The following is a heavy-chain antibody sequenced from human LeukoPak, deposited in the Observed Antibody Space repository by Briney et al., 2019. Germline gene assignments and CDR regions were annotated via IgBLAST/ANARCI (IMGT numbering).Heavy chain of an antibody. D-gene: IGHD6-19*01. CDR1: GFTFSTFA. V-gene: IGHV3-23*01. J-gene: IGHJ3*02. Sequence: GGSLRLSCAASGFTFSTFAMNWVRQAPGKGLEWVSTFSGAVDTTYYADSVKGRFTISRDNAKNTLYLQMNSLRAEDTAVYYCASYSSDWQGAFDIWGQGTMVTVSS. CDR2: FSGAVDTT. CDR3: ASYSSDWQGAFDI.